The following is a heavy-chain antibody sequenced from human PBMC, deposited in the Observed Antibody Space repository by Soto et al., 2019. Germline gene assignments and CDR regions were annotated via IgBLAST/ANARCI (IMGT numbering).Heavy chain of an antibody. CDR2: ISAYNGNT. CDR3: ARLGAVAVRNAFDI. V-gene: IGHV1-18*01. J-gene: IGHJ3*02. CDR1: GYSLTSYG. Sequence: VASVRVSCKASGYSLTSYGISWVRQAPGQGLEWMGWISAYNGNTNYAQKLQGRVTMTTDTSTSTAYMELRSLRSDDTAVYYCARLGAVAVRNAFDIWGQGTMVTVSS. D-gene: IGHD6-19*01.